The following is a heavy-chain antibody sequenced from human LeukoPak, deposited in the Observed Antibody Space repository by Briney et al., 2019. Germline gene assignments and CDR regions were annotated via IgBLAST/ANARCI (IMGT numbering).Heavy chain of an antibody. CDR3: ARGRIAAAPFGMDV. CDR2: ISSSSSTI. V-gene: IGHV3-48*02. Sequence: GGSLRLSCAASGFTFSSYSMNWVRQAPGKGLEWVSYISSSSSTIYYADSVKGRFTISRDNGKNSLYPQMSSLRDEDTAVYYCARGRIAAAPFGMDVWGQGTTVTVSS. D-gene: IGHD6-13*01. J-gene: IGHJ6*02. CDR1: GFTFSSYS.